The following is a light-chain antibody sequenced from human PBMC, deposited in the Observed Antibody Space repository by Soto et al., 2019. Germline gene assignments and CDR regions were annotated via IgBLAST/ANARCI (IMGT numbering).Light chain of an antibody. CDR1: SGHSNYA. CDR3: QTWDTGISVV. V-gene: IGLV4-69*01. Sequence: QPVLTQSPSASASLGASVKLTCTLSSGHSNYAIAWHQQHPEKGPRFLMKLNIDGSHSKGDGIPDRFSGSSSGDERYLTISSLQYEDESDYYCQTWDTGISVVFGGGTKLTVL. J-gene: IGLJ2*01. CDR2: LNIDGSH.